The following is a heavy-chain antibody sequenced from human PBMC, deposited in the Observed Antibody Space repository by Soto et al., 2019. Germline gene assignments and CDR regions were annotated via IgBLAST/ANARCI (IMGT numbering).Heavy chain of an antibody. CDR1: GYSFTSYW. Sequence: CKGSGYSFTSYWISWVRQMPGKGLEWMGRIDPSDSYTNYSPSFQGHVTISADKSISTAYLQWSSLKASDTAMYYCARQDYSNYWFDLWGEGTLVTVSS. CDR2: IDPSDSYT. V-gene: IGHV5-10-1*01. J-gene: IGHJ5*02. D-gene: IGHD4-4*01. CDR3: ARQDYSNYWFDL.